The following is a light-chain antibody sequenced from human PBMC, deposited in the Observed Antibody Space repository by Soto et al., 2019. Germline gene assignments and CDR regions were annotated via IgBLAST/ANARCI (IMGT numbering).Light chain of an antibody. V-gene: IGLV2-8*01. CDR3: SSYADSTVV. CDR1: SSDVGAYNY. CDR2: EVS. J-gene: IGLJ2*01. Sequence: QSALTQPPSASGSPGQSVAISCTGTSSDVGAYNYVSWYQQHPGKAPKLLIFEVSKRPSGVPDRFSGSKSGNTASPTVSGLQAEDEADYYCSSYADSTVVFGGGTKVTV.